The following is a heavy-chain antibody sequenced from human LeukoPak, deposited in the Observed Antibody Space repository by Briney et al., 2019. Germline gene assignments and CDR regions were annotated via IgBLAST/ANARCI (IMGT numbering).Heavy chain of an antibody. V-gene: IGHV3-30*02. J-gene: IGHJ4*02. CDR2: VRNDGSNE. CDR1: GFVLSDYG. Sequence: GGSLRLSCAASGFVLSDYGMHWVRQAPGKGLEWVAFVRNDGSNEYYVGFVKGRFTISRDKSKNTLYLQMNSLRAEDTAVYYCSTAKFDNWGQGTLVTVSS. CDR3: STAKFDN.